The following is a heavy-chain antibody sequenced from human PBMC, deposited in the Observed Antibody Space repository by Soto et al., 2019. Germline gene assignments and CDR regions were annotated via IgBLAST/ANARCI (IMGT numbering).Heavy chain of an antibody. CDR1: GFTFSSYS. V-gene: IGHV3-21*01. Sequence: PGGSLRLSCAASGFTFSSYSMNWVRQAPGKGLEWVSSISSSSSYIYYADSVKGRFTISRDNAKNSLYLQMNSLRAEDTAVYYCDATGLPRNIVVVPAANHNAFDIWGQGTMVTVSS. D-gene: IGHD2-2*01. CDR3: DATGLPRNIVVVPAANHNAFDI. J-gene: IGHJ3*02. CDR2: ISSSSSYI.